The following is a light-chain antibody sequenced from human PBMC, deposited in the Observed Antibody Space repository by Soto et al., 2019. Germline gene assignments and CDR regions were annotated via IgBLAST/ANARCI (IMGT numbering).Light chain of an antibody. CDR3: QRCYSCPWA. CDR2: KAS. Sequence: DIPMTQSPSTLSASVGDRVTITCRASQSISSWLAWYQQKPGKAPKLLIYKASSLESGVPSRFSGSGSGTEFSLAISSLQPDDFATYDCQRCYSCPWAFGEGTVGEIK. CDR1: QSISSW. V-gene: IGKV1-5*03. J-gene: IGKJ1*01.